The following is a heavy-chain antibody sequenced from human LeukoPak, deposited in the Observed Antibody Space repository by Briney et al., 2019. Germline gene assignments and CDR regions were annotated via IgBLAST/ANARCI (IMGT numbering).Heavy chain of an antibody. J-gene: IGHJ4*02. D-gene: IGHD3-16*01. CDR2: ISWDGVIA. CDR3: AKEVSGGSYYEWVEN. Sequence: GGSLRLSCGSSGFVFQEYTMQGVRQAPGKGLEWVSLISWDGVIAHYSDSVKGRFTISRDNSKNSLYLQMNSLRTEDSALYYCAKEVSGGSYYEWVENWGQGTLVTVSS. V-gene: IGHV3-43*01. CDR1: GFVFQEYT.